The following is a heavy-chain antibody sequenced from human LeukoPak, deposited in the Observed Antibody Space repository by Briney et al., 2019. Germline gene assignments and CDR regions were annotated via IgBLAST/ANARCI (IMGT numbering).Heavy chain of an antibody. CDR3: ARQGGVNDYVWGSYLPYYFDY. D-gene: IGHD3-16*02. J-gene: IGHJ4*02. CDR2: IYPGDSDT. V-gene: IGHV5-51*01. Sequence: GESLKISCKGSGYSFTSYWIGWVRQMPGKGLEGRGIIYPGDSDTRYSPSFQGQVTISADKSSSTAYLQWSSLKASDTAMYYCARQGGVNDYVWGSYLPYYFDYWGQGTLVTVSS. CDR1: GYSFTSYW.